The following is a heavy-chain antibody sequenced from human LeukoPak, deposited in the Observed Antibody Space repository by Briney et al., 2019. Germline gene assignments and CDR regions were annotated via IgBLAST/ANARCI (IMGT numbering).Heavy chain of an antibody. CDR1: GFTFSSYT. CDR2: ISSSRNYI. D-gene: IGHD3-22*01. V-gene: IGHV3-21*01. J-gene: IGHJ3*02. CDR3: ARGQLYYFDSSGSPGVFDI. Sequence: GGSLRLSCVASGFTFSSYTMNWVRQAPGKRLEWVSSISSSRNYIYYADSVKGRFTISRDNAKNSLYLQMNSLRAEDTAVYYCARGQLYYFDSSGSPGVFDIWGQGTMVTVSS.